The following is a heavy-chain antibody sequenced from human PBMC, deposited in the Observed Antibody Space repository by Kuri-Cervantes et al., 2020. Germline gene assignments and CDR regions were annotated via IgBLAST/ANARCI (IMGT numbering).Heavy chain of an antibody. V-gene: IGHV3-23*01. D-gene: IGHD3-10*01. CDR2: ISGSDYST. CDR3: ARGVWFGEHTGFSDY. J-gene: IGHJ4*02. CDR1: GFTFNNNG. Sequence: GESLKISCAASGFTFNNNGMSWVRQAPGKGLEWVSAISGSDYSTHYSDSVKGRFTISRDNAKNSLYLQMNSLRDEDTAVYYCARGVWFGEHTGFSDYWGQGTLVTVSS.